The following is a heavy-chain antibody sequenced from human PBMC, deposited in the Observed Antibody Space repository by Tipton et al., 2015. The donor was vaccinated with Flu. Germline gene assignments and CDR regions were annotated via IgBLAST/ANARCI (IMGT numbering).Heavy chain of an antibody. CDR2: TYYRSKWYN. CDR3: VRGGPSYWYFDL. D-gene: IGHD1-26*01. Sequence: GLVKPSQTLSLTCAISGDSVSSNSAAWNWIRQSPSRGLEWLGRTYYRSKWYNDYAVSVKSQITINSDTSRTRFSLQLNSVTPEDTAVYYCVRGGPSYWYFDLWGRGTLVTVSS. J-gene: IGHJ2*01. CDR1: GDSVSSNSAA. V-gene: IGHV6-1*01.